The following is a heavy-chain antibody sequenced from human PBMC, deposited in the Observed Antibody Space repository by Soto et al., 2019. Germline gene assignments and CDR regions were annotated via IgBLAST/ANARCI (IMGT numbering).Heavy chain of an antibody. CDR3: ARIWVGYCSGGSCYSFYYMDV. Sequence: PSETLSLTCTVSGGSISSSSHYWGWIRQPPGKGLEWIENIYFRGSSYYNPSLKSRVTMSVETSKNQFSLNLSSVTAADTAVYFCARIWVGYCSGGSCYSFYYMDVWGKGTTFSVSS. J-gene: IGHJ6*03. CDR2: IYFRGSS. V-gene: IGHV4-39*01. CDR1: GGSISSSSHY. D-gene: IGHD2-15*01.